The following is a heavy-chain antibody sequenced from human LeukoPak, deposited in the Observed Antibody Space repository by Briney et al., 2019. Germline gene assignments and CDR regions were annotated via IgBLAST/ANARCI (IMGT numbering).Heavy chain of an antibody. CDR3: ARDRGRQLGYCSSTSCLDYGMDV. D-gene: IGHD2-2*01. CDR2: INAGNGNT. J-gene: IGHJ6*02. V-gene: IGHV1-3*01. Sequence: ASVKVSCKASGYTFTSYAMHWVRQAPGQRLEWMGWINAGNGNTKYSQKFQGRVTITRDTSAGTAYMELSSLRSEDTAVYYCARDRGRQLGYCSSTSCLDYGMDVWGQGTTVTVSS. CDR1: GYTFTSYA.